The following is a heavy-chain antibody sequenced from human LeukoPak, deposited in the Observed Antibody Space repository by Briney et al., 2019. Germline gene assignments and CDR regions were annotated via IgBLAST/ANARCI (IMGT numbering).Heavy chain of an antibody. V-gene: IGHV1-69*13. Sequence: SVKVSCKASGGTFSSYAISWVRRAPGEGLEWMGGIIPIFGTANYAQKFQGRVAITADESTSTAYMELSSLRSEDTAVYYCARDVVVVAAKGQGYYYYYMDVWGKGTTVTISS. CDR2: IIPIFGTA. J-gene: IGHJ6*03. D-gene: IGHD2-15*01. CDR1: GGTFSSYA. CDR3: ARDVVVVAAKGQGYYYYYMDV.